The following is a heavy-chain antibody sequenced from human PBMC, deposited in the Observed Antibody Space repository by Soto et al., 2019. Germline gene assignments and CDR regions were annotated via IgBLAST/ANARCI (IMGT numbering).Heavy chain of an antibody. Sequence: QVQLVQSGAEVKKPGASVKVSCKASGYTFTSYDINWVRQDTGQGLEWMGWMNPNSGNTGYAQKFQGRVNRTRNTSISTGYMELSSLRSEATAVYYCASTWKTAAGTPDYWGQGTLFTVSS. J-gene: IGHJ4*02. D-gene: IGHD6-13*01. CDR3: ASTWKTAAGTPDY. CDR1: GYTFTSYD. V-gene: IGHV1-8*01. CDR2: MNPNSGNT.